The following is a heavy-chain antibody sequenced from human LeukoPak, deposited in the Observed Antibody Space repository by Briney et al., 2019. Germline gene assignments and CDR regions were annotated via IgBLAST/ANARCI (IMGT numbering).Heavy chain of an antibody. J-gene: IGHJ4*02. V-gene: IGHV4-39*01. CDR2: IYYSGST. D-gene: IGHD4-17*01. Sequence: SETLSLTCTVSGGPISSSGYYWGWIRQPPGKGLEWIGSIYYSGSTYYNPSLKSRVTISVDTSKNQFSLKVSSVTAADTALYYCARHLYGDYGPFDYWGQGTPVTVSS. CDR1: GGPISSSGYY. CDR3: ARHLYGDYGPFDY.